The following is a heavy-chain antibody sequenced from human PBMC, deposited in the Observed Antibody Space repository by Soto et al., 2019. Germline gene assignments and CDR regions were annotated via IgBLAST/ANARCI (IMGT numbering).Heavy chain of an antibody. CDR2: INHSGST. J-gene: IGHJ5*02. D-gene: IGHD3-3*01. Sequence: PSETLSLTCAVYGGSFSGYYWSWIRQPPGKGLEWIGEINHSGSTNYNPSLKSRVTISVDTSKNQFSLKLSSVTAADTAVYYCARAKHYDFWSGYYKFGYWFDPWGQGTLVT. CDR3: ARAKHYDFWSGYYKFGYWFDP. V-gene: IGHV4-34*01. CDR1: GGSFSGYY.